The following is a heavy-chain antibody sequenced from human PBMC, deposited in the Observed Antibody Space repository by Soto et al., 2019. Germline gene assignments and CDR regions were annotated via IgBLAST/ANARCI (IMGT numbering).Heavy chain of an antibody. CDR2: TYYRSKWYN. J-gene: IGHJ6*02. CDR1: GDSVSSNSAA. D-gene: IGHD2-2*01. Sequence: SETLSLTCALSGDSVSSNSAAWNWIRQSPSRGLEWLGRTYYRSKWYNDYAVSVKSRITINPDTSKNQFSLQLNSVTPEDTAVYYCARDPGRIVVVPAASYYGMDVWAQGTTVTVSS. CDR3: ARDPGRIVVVPAASYYGMDV. V-gene: IGHV6-1*01.